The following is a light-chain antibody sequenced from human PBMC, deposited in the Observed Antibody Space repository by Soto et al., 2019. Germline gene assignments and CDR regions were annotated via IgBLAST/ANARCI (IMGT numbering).Light chain of an antibody. Sequence: EIVLTQSPGTLSLSPGERATLSCRASQSVDSRYLAWYQQKLGKAPRLLMYGASSRATGIPDRFRGSGSGTDFTLTTSTLEPEDLAVYYGHQYGSSPYTFGQGTKLEIK. CDR2: GAS. V-gene: IGKV3-20*01. J-gene: IGKJ2*01. CDR1: QSVDSRY. CDR3: HQYGSSPYT.